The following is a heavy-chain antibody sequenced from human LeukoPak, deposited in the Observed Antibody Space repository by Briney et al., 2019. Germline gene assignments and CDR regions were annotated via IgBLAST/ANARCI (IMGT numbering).Heavy chain of an antibody. V-gene: IGHV1-3*01. CDR1: GYTFTSYA. CDR3: ARRVGATTPFDY. J-gene: IGHJ4*02. CDR2: INAGNGNT. Sequence: ASVKVSCKASGYTFTSYAMHWVRQAPGQRLEWMGWINAGNGNTKYSQKFQGRVTITRDTSASTAYMELSSLRSEDTAVYYCARRVGATTPFDYCGQGTLVTVSS. D-gene: IGHD1-26*01.